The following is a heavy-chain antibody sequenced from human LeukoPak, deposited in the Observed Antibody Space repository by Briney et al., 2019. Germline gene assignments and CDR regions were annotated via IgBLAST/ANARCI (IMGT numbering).Heavy chain of an antibody. Sequence: ASVKVSCEPSGYASNAYGISWVRQAPGRGLEWLGWISGYNYNTSYAQMFRGRVTMTIDTSTVTAYMELRSLTSDDTAVYYCARDKSVATAPRHPFDYWGQGTLITVSS. V-gene: IGHV1-18*01. CDR3: ARDKSVATAPRHPFDY. D-gene: IGHD5-12*01. J-gene: IGHJ4*02. CDR1: GYASNAYG. CDR2: ISGYNYNT.